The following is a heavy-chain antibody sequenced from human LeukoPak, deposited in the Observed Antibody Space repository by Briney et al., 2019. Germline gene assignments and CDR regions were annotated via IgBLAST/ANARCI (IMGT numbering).Heavy chain of an antibody. CDR2: ISSSSSYI. D-gene: IGHD6-13*01. J-gene: IGHJ4*02. CDR1: GFTFDSYS. V-gene: IGHV3-21*01. CDR3: ASHKIAAAGIFDY. Sequence: GESLRLSCAASGFTFDSYSMNWVRQAPGKGLEWVSSISSSSSYIYYADSVKGRFTISRDNAKNSLYLQMNSLRAEDTAVYYCASHKIAAAGIFDYWGQGTLVTVSS.